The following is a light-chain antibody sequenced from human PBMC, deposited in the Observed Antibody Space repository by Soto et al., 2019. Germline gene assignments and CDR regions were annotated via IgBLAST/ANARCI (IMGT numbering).Light chain of an antibody. CDR3: QQYNNWPPWT. V-gene: IGKV3-15*01. CDR2: GAS. J-gene: IGKJ1*01. CDR1: QSVSSN. Sequence: EIVMTQSPATLSVSPGERATLSCRASQSVSSNLAWSQQKPGQAPRLLIYGASTRATGIPARFSGSGSGTEFTPTISNLQSEDFSVYDCQQYNNWPPWTFGQGTKVEIK.